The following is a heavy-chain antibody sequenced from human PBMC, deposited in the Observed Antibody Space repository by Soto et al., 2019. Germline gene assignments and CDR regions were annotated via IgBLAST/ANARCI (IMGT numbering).Heavy chain of an antibody. D-gene: IGHD3-3*01. Sequence: ASVKVSCKASGYTFTGYYMHWVRQAPGQGLEWMGWINPNSGGTNYAQKFQGWITMTRDTSISTAYMELSRLRSDDTAVYYCARGMESFDFWSGYPIFSYYGMDVWGQGTTVTVSS. J-gene: IGHJ6*02. V-gene: IGHV1-2*04. CDR1: GYTFTGYY. CDR3: ARGMESFDFWSGYPIFSYYGMDV. CDR2: INPNSGGT.